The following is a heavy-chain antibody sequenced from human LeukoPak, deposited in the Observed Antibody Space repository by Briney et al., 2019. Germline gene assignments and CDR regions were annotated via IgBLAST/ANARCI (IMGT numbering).Heavy chain of an antibody. V-gene: IGHV4-39*01. D-gene: IGHD6-13*01. CDR2: IYYSGST. CDR1: GGSISSSSYY. CDR3: VRQDVPPGIAAANDY. Sequence: SETLSLTCTVSGGSISSSSYYWGWIRQPPGKWLEWIGSIYYSGSTYYNPSLKSRVTISVDTSKNQFSLKLSSVTAADTAVYYCVRQDVPPGIAAANDYWGQGTLVTVSS. J-gene: IGHJ4*02.